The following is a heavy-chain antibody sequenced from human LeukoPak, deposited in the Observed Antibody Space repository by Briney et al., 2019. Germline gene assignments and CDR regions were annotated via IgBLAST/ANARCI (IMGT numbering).Heavy chain of an antibody. V-gene: IGHV1-18*01. Sequence: ASVKVSCKASRYTFTSYGISWVRQAPGQGLEGRGWIRAYNGNTNYAQKVEGRVTMTTDTSTSTAYMELRSLRSDDAAVYYCARDGDSSSWSSDPWGQGTLVTVSS. CDR3: ARDGDSSSWSSDP. CDR2: IRAYNGNT. CDR1: RYTFTSYG. D-gene: IGHD6-13*01. J-gene: IGHJ5*02.